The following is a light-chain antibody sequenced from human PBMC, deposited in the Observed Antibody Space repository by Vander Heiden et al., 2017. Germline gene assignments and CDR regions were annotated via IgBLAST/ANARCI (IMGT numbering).Light chain of an antibody. CDR3: QQYSSC. Sequence: IVFTTSPGPLSLSPGERATRSCRASQSVSSSYLAWYQQKPGQAPRLLIYGASSRATGIPDRFSGSGSGTDFTLTISRLEPEDFAVYYGQQYSSCFGPGTRLEIK. CDR2: GAS. J-gene: IGKJ5*01. V-gene: IGKV3-20*01. CDR1: QSVSSSY.